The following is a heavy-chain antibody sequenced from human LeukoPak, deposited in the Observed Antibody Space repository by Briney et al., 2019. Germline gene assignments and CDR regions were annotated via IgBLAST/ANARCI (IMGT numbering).Heavy chain of an antibody. V-gene: IGHV4-4*07. Sequence: PSETLSLTCTVSGDSINSYHWSWIRQPAGKGLEWIGRIHLSGSTNYNPSLRSRVAISMDNSKNQFSLTLESVTAADTAVYYCARDDSSRDDSGGYHYWGQGTLVTVSS. D-gene: IGHD3-22*01. CDR1: GDSINSYH. J-gene: IGHJ4*02. CDR2: IHLSGST. CDR3: ARDDSSRDDSGGYHY.